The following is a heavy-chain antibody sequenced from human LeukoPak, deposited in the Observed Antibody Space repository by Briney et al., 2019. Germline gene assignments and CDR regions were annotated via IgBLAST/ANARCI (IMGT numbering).Heavy chain of an antibody. CDR1: GYSISSGYY. CDR3: ARGAQITGTNWVRLDYFDY. D-gene: IGHD1-7*01. Sequence: PSETLSLTCAVSGYSISSGYYWGWIRQPPGKGLEWIGSIYHSGSTYYNPSLKSRVTISVDTSKNQFSLKLSSVTAADTAVYYCARGAQITGTNWVRLDYFDYWGQGTLVTVSS. CDR2: IYHSGST. V-gene: IGHV4-38-2*01. J-gene: IGHJ4*02.